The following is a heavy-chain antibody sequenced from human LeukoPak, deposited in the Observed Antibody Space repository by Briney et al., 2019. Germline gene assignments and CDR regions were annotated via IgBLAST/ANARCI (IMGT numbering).Heavy chain of an antibody. J-gene: IGHJ4*02. CDR1: GGTFNSYA. CDR3: ERDQRASRDTAPVV. Sequence: SVNVSCKSSGGTFNSYAISWVRQAPGQGLEGMGGISPIFGTANYAQKLQGRVPITTNESTTTAYMELSSLRCEDTDVYDWERDQRASRDTAPVVWGQGTLVTVSS. V-gene: IGHV1-69*05. CDR2: ISPIFGTA. D-gene: IGHD5-18*01.